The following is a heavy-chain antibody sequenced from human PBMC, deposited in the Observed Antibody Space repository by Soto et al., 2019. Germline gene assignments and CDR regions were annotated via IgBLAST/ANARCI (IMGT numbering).Heavy chain of an antibody. CDR2: INPSGGST. V-gene: IGHV1-46*01. J-gene: IGHJ4*02. CDR3: ARESQSSGWSWFDY. D-gene: IGHD6-19*01. Sequence: QVQLVQSGAEVKKPGASVKVSCKASGYTFTNYYIHWVRQAPGQGLEWMGMINPSGGSTSYTRKFPGRVTLTRDTSTSTVYMEVSSLRSDDTAVYYCARESQSSGWSWFDYWGQGTLVTVSS. CDR1: GYTFTNYY.